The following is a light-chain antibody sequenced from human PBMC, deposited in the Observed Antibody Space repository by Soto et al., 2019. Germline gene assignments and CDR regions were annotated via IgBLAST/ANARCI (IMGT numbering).Light chain of an antibody. Sequence: EIVLTQSPATLSLSPGERATLSCRASQSVSSYLAWYQQKPGQAPRLLIYDASNRATGIPARFSGSGSGTDFTPTISSLQPEDYVVYYCQQRSNWPLITFGQGTRVEIK. CDR3: QQRSNWPLIT. CDR2: DAS. V-gene: IGKV3-11*01. J-gene: IGKJ5*01. CDR1: QSVSSY.